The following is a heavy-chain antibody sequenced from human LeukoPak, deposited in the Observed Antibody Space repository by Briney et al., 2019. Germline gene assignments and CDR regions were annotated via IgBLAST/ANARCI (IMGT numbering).Heavy chain of an antibody. V-gene: IGHV3-7*04. CDR2: IKEEGRTT. D-gene: IGHD3-10*01. J-gene: IGHJ4*02. CDR1: GFSFSSFW. CDR3: ARDSPAGTTWRSEPTFDY. Sequence: GGSLRLSCAASGFSFSSFWMSWVRQAPGKGLEWVADIKEEGRTTYYVDSVKGRFTISRDNAKNTLYLQMNSLRAEDTAVYYCARDSPAGTTWRSEPTFDYWGQGTLVTVSS.